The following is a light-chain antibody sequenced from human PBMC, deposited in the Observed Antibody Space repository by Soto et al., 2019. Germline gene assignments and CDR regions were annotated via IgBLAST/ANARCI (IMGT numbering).Light chain of an antibody. CDR2: GTS. CDR1: QSVSSSY. V-gene: IGKV3-20*01. J-gene: IGKJ1*01. CDR3: QQYGSLVT. Sequence: EIVLTQSPGTLSLSTGERATLSCRASQSVSSSYLAWYQHKPGRAPRLLIDGTSSRATGIPDRFSGSGSGTDFTLTISRLEPEDLAVYYCQQYGSLVTFGQGTKVDIK.